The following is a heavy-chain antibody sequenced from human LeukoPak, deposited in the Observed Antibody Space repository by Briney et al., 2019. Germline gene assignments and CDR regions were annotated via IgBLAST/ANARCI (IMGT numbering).Heavy chain of an antibody. CDR1: GFRFSNYA. V-gene: IGHV3-23*01. D-gene: IGHD3-22*01. CDR2: LSRSGSRT. Sequence: GGSLRLSCVGSGFRFSNYAMNWVRPAPGKGLQWVSALSRSGSRTFYADSVKGRFTISRDNSKNTLYLQMDSLRAEDTAIYYCAKDDSSGYYHDHWGQGTLVTVSS. J-gene: IGHJ5*02. CDR3: AKDDSSGYYHDH.